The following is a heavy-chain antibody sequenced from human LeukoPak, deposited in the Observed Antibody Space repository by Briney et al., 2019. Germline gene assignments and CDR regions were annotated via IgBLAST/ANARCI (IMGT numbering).Heavy chain of an antibody. J-gene: IGHJ4*02. CDR2: ISSSSSYI. V-gene: IGHV3-21*01. Sequence: GGSLRLSCAASGFTFSSYSMNWVRQAPGKVLEWVSSISSSSSYIYYADSVKGRFTISRDNAKNSLYLQMNSLRAEDTAVYYCARDQNYYDRLFDYWGQGTLVTVSS. D-gene: IGHD3-22*01. CDR3: ARDQNYYDRLFDY. CDR1: GFTFSSYS.